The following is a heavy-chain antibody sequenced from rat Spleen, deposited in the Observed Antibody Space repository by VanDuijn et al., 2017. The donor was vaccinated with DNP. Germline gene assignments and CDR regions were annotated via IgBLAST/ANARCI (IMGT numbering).Heavy chain of an antibody. CDR2: IWNNGGT. Sequence: QVQLKESGPGLVQPSQTLSLTCTVAGFSLTSYNVHWVRQAPTKGLEWMGVIWNNGGTRYNSALKSRLSITKDTSKSQVFLKMHSLQTEDTAIYYCTRGVTTVVTGWFAYWGQGTLVTVSS. CDR3: TRGVTTVVTGWFAY. D-gene: IGHD1-1*01. J-gene: IGHJ3*01. CDR1: GFSLTSYN. V-gene: IGHV2-41*01.